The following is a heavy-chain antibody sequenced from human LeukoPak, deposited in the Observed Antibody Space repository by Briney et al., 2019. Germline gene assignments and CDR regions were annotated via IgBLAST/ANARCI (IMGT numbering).Heavy chain of an antibody. Sequence: GGSLRLSCAASGFTFSSYAMHWVRQAPGKGLEWVAVISYDGSNKYYADSVKGRFTISRDNSKNTLYLQMNSLRAEDTAVYYCAKSAAGFDYWGQGTLVTVSS. CDR1: GFTFSSYA. V-gene: IGHV3-30-3*01. CDR2: ISYDGSNK. J-gene: IGHJ4*02. D-gene: IGHD6-25*01. CDR3: AKSAAGFDY.